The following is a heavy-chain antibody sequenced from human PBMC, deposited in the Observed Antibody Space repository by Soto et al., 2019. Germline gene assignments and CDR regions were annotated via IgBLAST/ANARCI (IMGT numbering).Heavy chain of an antibody. D-gene: IGHD3-10*01. Sequence: ASVKVSCKASGGTFSSYAISWVRQAPGQGLEWMGGIIPIFGTANYAQKFQGRVTITADESTSTAYMELSSLRSEDTAVYYCARGNYYGSGSYYNENYYYYGMDVWGQGTTVTVSS. CDR3: ARGNYYGSGSYYNENYYYYGMDV. CDR1: GGTFSSYA. CDR2: IIPIFGTA. J-gene: IGHJ6*02. V-gene: IGHV1-69*13.